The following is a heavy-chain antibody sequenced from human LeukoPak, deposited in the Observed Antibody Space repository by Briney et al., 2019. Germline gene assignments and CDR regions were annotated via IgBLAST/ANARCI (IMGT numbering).Heavy chain of an antibody. D-gene: IGHD5-24*01. Sequence: SETLSLTCTVSGGSLSSYYWTWFRLPPGTRLEWIGYINSGGSTSFNPSLESRVTMSVDTSRNQFSLKVTTVTAADTAIYSCARGKMPTVGAWAFDIWGQGKMVTVSS. CDR3: ARGKMPTVGAWAFDI. V-gene: IGHV4-4*09. J-gene: IGHJ3*02. CDR1: GGSLSSYY. CDR2: INSGGST.